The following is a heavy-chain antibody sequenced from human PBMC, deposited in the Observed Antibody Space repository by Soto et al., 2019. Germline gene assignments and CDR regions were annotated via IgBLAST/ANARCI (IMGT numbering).Heavy chain of an antibody. Sequence: AASVKVSCKASGYTSSDYYIYWLRQAPGQGLECMGWINPDTCDTNYAQKFQGRITMTRDTSITTAYLELNSLTTDDTALYFCSRGGSFLLSPFDHWGQGLLGTVSS. J-gene: IGHJ4*02. CDR1: GYTSSDYY. D-gene: IGHD3-3*01. V-gene: IGHV1-2*02. CDR2: INPDTCDT. CDR3: SRGGSFLLSPFDH.